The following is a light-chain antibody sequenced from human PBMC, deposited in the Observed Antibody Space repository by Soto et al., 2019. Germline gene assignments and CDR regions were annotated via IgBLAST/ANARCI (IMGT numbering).Light chain of an antibody. Sequence: EIVLTQSPGILSLSPGERASLSCGASQSISSSFLAWYQQKPGQAPRLLIYGASSRATGIPDRFSGSGSGTDFSLTISRLEPEDFAMYYCQQYGRSPTWTFGQGTKVDIK. CDR1: QSISSSF. J-gene: IGKJ1*01. CDR3: QQYGRSPTWT. V-gene: IGKV3-20*01. CDR2: GAS.